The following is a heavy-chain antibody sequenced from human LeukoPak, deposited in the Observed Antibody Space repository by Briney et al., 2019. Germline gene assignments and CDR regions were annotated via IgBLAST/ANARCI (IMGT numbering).Heavy chain of an antibody. V-gene: IGHV4-34*01. CDR1: GGSISSYY. J-gene: IGHJ4*02. CDR2: INHSGST. CDR3: ARRWSGYPLSN. D-gene: IGHD3-3*01. Sequence: PSETLSLTCTVSGGSISSYYWSWIRQPPGKGLEWIGEINHSGSTNYNPSLKSRVTISVDTSKNQFSLKLSSVTAADTAVYYCARRWSGYPLSNWGQGTLVTVSS.